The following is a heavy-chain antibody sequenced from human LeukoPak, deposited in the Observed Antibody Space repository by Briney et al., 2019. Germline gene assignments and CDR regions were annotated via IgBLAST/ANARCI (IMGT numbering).Heavy chain of an antibody. CDR1: GGSISSSSYY. J-gene: IGHJ6*03. CDR3: AGGYCSSTSCYHYYYYYMDV. V-gene: IGHV4-39*01. Sequence: PSETLSLTCTVSGGSISSSSYYWGWIRQPPGKGLEWIGSIYYSGSTYYNPSLKSRVTISVDTSKNQFSLKLSSVTAADTAVYYCAGGYCSSTSCYHYYYYYMDVWGKGTTVTVSS. D-gene: IGHD2-2*01. CDR2: IYYSGST.